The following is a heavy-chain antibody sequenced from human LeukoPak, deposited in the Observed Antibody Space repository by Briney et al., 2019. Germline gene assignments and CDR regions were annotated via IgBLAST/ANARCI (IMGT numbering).Heavy chain of an antibody. D-gene: IGHD3-22*01. Sequence: SVKVSCKASGGTFSSYAISWVRQAPGQGLEWMGGIIPIFGTANYAQKFQGRVTITTDESTSTAYMELGSLRSEDTAVYYCATPGHYYDSSGYLWGQGTLVTVSS. CDR2: IIPIFGTA. J-gene: IGHJ4*02. CDR3: ATPGHYYDSSGYL. CDR1: GGTFSSYA. V-gene: IGHV1-69*05.